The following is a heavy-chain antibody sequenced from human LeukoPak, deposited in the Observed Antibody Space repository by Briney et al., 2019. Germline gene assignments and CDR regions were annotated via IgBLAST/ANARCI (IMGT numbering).Heavy chain of an antibody. CDR3: AKDLIAAAGTFIFDY. Sequence: GGSLRLSCAASGFTFDDYAMHWVRQAPGKGLEWVSGISWNSGSIGYADSVKGRFTISRDNAKNSLYLQMNSLRAEDTALYYCAKDLIAAAGTFIFDYWGQGTLSPSPQ. V-gene: IGHV3-9*01. D-gene: IGHD6-13*01. CDR1: GFTFDDYA. J-gene: IGHJ4*02. CDR2: ISWNSGSI.